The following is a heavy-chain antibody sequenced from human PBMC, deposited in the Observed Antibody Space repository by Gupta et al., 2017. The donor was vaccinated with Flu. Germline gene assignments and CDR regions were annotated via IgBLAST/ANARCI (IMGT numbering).Heavy chain of an antibody. CDR3: AVRRGLPSRYFFDY. CDR2: IYYSGSA. Sequence: QLQLKKSGPGLVKPSETLSLTCTVPGDSLSNDNNYWAWIRQSPGKGLEWIGSIYYSGSAYYNPSLKSRLTISVDTSKNQFSLRLKSVTAADTAVYYCAVRRGLPSRYFFDYWDQGTLVTVSS. D-gene: IGHD4-17*01. V-gene: IGHV4-39*01. CDR1: GDSLSNDNNY. J-gene: IGHJ4*02.